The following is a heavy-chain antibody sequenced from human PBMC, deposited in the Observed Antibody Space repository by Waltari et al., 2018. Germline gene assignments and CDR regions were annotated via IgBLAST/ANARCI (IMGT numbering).Heavy chain of an antibody. J-gene: IGHJ3*02. D-gene: IGHD6-6*01. CDR2: SYTSGGT. CDR1: GGSISSYY. CDR3: ARELIGQHLVFDAFDI. Sequence: QVQLQESGPGLVKPSETLSLTCTVSGGSISSYYWSWIRQPAGKGLEWIGRSYTSGGTNYNPSINSRVTMSVDTSTNQFSLKLSSVTAADTAVYYCARELIGQHLVFDAFDIWGQGTMVTVSS. V-gene: IGHV4-4*07.